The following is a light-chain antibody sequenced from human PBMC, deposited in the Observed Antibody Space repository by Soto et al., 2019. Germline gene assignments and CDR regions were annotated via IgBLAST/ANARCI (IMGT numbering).Light chain of an antibody. V-gene: IGKV3-15*01. CDR2: GAA. Sequence: EIVMTQSPATLSVSPGERATLSCRASQSVSSNLAWYQQKPGQAPRLLIYGAATRATGIPASFSGSGSGTEFTLTISSLQSEDFAVYYCQQYNNWPPVTFGQGNKVEIK. CDR3: QQYNNWPPVT. CDR1: QSVSSN. J-gene: IGKJ1*01.